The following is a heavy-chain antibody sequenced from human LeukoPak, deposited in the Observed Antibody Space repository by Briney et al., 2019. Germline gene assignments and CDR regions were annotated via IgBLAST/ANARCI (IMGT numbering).Heavy chain of an antibody. D-gene: IGHD3-10*01. CDR1: GFTVSSNY. CDR2: IYSGGST. Sequence: GGSLRLSCAASGFTVSSNYMSWVRRAPGKGLEWVSVIYSGGSTYYADSVKGRFTISRDNSKNTLYLQMNSLRAEDTAVYYCARDGWFGELYQHWGQGTLVTVSS. J-gene: IGHJ4*02. CDR3: ARDGWFGELYQH. V-gene: IGHV3-66*01.